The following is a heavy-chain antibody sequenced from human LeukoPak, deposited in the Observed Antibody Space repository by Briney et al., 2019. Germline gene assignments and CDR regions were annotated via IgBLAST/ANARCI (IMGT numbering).Heavy chain of an antibody. J-gene: IGHJ1*01. CDR1: GGSISSYY. CDR2: IYYSGST. Sequence: SETLSLTCTVSGGSISSYYWGWIRQPPGKGLEWIGSIYYSGSTYYNPSLKSRVTISVDTSKNQFSLKLSSVTAADTAVYYCARGRRLRWYGPPQHWGQGTLVTVSS. D-gene: IGHD4-23*01. CDR3: ARGRRLRWYGPPQH. V-gene: IGHV4-39*07.